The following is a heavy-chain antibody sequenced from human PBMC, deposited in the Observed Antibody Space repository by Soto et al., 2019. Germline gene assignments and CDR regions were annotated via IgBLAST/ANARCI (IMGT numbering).Heavy chain of an antibody. V-gene: IGHV3-64D*08. CDR1: GFTFSNYA. CDR2: VSDNGGTS. D-gene: IGHD4-17*01. CDR3: ARDLSGDYGALDT. Sequence: GGSLRLSCSASGFTFSNYAMYWVRQAPGKGLEYVSAVSDNGGTSYYADSVKGRFTISKDNSKNTLYLQLSRLRAEDTAVYYCARDLSGDYGALDTWGQGTMVTVSS. J-gene: IGHJ3*02.